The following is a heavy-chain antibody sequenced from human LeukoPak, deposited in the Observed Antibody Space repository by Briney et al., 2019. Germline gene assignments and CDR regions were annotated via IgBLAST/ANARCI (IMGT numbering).Heavy chain of an antibody. J-gene: IGHJ3*02. Sequence: SETLSLTCTVSGGSISSGGYYWSWIRQHPGKGLEWIGYIYYSGSTYYNPSLKSRVTISADTSKNQFSLKLSSVTAADTAVYYCARESASPYDFWSGWVPKNDAFDIWGQGTKVTVSS. CDR2: IYYSGST. CDR3: ARESASPYDFWSGWVPKNDAFDI. V-gene: IGHV4-31*03. CDR1: GGSISSGGYY. D-gene: IGHD3-3*01.